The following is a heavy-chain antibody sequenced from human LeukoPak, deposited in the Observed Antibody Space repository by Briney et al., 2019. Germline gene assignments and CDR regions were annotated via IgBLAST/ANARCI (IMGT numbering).Heavy chain of an antibody. CDR3: ASHLPWTSLDY. D-gene: IGHD2-2*01. J-gene: IGHJ4*02. V-gene: IGHV3-13*05. Sequence: GGSLRLSCAASGFTFSSYDMHWVRQATGKGLEWVSAIGTAGDPYYPGSVKGRFTISRDNAKNSLYLQMNSLRAEDTGVYFCASHLPWTSLDYWGLGTRVTVSS. CDR1: GFTFSSYD. CDR2: IGTAGDP.